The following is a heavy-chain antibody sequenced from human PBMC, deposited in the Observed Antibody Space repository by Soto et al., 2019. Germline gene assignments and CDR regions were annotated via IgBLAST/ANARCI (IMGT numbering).Heavy chain of an antibody. D-gene: IGHD2-21*01. Sequence: TLSLTCTVSGGSINSYWWSWIRQPAGKGLEWIGRVYSSGTTDYNPSLNSRATMSVETSKNQFSLKLSSVTAADTAVYYCARDIASYAYGEGYWGQGIQVTVSS. J-gene: IGHJ4*02. CDR2: VYSSGTT. V-gene: IGHV4-4*07. CDR1: GGSINSYW. CDR3: ARDIASYAYGEGY.